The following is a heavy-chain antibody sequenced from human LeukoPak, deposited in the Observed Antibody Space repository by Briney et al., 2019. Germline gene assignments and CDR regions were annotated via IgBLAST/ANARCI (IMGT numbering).Heavy chain of an antibody. CDR1: GFTFSSYS. CDR3: AKSAGYCSGASCYLSGGAFYYFDY. J-gene: IGHJ4*02. CDR2: ISSSSSYI. Sequence: GGSLRLSGVASGFTFSSYSMNWVRQAPGKGLEWVSSISSSSSYIYYADSVKGRFTISRDNSKNTLYLQMNSLRAEDTAVYYCAKSAGYCSGASCYLSGGAFYYFDYWGQGTLVTVSS. V-gene: IGHV3-21*04. D-gene: IGHD2-15*01.